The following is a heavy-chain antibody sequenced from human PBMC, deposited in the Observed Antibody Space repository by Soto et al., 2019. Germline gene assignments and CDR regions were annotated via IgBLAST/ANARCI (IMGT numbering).Heavy chain of an antibody. V-gene: IGHV4-4*02. CDR2: IYHSGST. CDR1: GASISSSNW. J-gene: IGHJ6*02. Sequence: PSATLSVTCAVSGASISSSNWWSWVRQPPGKGLEWIGEIYHSGSTNYNPSLKSRVTISVDKSKNQFSLKLSSVTAADTAVYYCARSPDSSGYYPRWYYYGMDVWGQGTTVT. D-gene: IGHD3-22*01. CDR3: ARSPDSSGYYPRWYYYGMDV.